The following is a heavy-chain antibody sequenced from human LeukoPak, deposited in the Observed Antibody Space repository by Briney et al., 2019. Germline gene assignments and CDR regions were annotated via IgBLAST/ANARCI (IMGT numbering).Heavy chain of an antibody. V-gene: IGHV3-23*01. CDR1: GFTFTSYA. D-gene: IGHD3-10*01. CDR3: ASGVPLDY. J-gene: IGHJ4*02. Sequence: GGSLRLFCAASGFTFTSYAMGWVRQAPGKGLEWVSTISTSGGSTYYADSVKGRFTISRDNAKNSLYLQMNSLRAEDTAVYYCASGVPLDYWGQGTLVTVSS. CDR2: ISTSGGST.